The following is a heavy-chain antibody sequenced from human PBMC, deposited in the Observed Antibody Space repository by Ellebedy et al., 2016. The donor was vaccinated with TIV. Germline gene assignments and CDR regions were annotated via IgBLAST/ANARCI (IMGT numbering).Heavy chain of an antibody. CDR2: ISFSGTNI. D-gene: IGHD2-2*01. J-gene: IGHJ4*02. CDR3: ARGPAINFDY. Sequence: PGGSLRLSCAASGFTFRSSTLNWVRQAPGKGLEWVSVISFSGTNIHYADSVKGRFTISRDNAKSSLYLQMNSLRAEDTAVYYCARGPAINFDYWGQGTLVTVSS. CDR1: GFTFRSST. V-gene: IGHV3-21*01.